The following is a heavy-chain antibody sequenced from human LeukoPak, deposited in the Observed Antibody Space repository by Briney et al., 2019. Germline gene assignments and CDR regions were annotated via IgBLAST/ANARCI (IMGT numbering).Heavy chain of an antibody. Sequence: GGSLRLSCAASGFTFSNYWMSWVRQAPGKGLEWVANINQDGSEKYYVDSVKGRFTISRDNAKNSVNLQMNSLRAEDTALYYCARDGIDYWGQGTLVTVS. J-gene: IGHJ4*02. CDR3: ARDGIDY. CDR1: GFTFSNYW. CDR2: INQDGSEK. D-gene: IGHD1-26*01. V-gene: IGHV3-7*04.